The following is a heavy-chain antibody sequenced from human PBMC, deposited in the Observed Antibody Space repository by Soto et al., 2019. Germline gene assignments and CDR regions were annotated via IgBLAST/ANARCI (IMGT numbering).Heavy chain of an antibody. V-gene: IGHV3-74*01. CDR2: ISTDGSIT. D-gene: IGHD2-8*01. Sequence: EVQLVESGGGLVQPGGSLRLSCAASRLIFSNYKMHWVRQAPGKGLVWVSRISTDGSITDYADSVKGRFTVSRDNAKNTLYLQMNSLRVDDTAVYYCARDTNGLHYWGQGTLVTVSS. CDR1: RLIFSNYK. CDR3: ARDTNGLHY. J-gene: IGHJ4*02.